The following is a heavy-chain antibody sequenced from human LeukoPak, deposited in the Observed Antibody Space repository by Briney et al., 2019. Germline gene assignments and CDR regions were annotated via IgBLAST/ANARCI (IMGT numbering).Heavy chain of an antibody. CDR2: INSDGSST. D-gene: IGHD5-18*01. V-gene: IGHV3-74*01. CDR1: GFTFSSYW. CDR3: ARRQHHEASDS. J-gene: IGHJ4*02. Sequence: VGSLRLSCAASGFTFSSYWTCWVPQAPGKGLLWVSRINSDGSSTSYADSVKGRFTTSRDNAKNTLYLQMNSMRAEDTVFYYYARRQHHEASDSWGQGTLVTVSS.